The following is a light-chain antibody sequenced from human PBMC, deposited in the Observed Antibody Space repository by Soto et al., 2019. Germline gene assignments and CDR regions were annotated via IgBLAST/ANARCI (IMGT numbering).Light chain of an antibody. J-gene: IGKJ1*01. CDR3: QQYNNWPRT. Sequence: DIQMAQSRSALEACAGGRATINNRASQSISNWLTWYQQKPGEAPNLLIYKASTLKSGVPSRFSGSGSGTEFTLTISSLQSEDFAVYYCQQYNNWPRTFGQGTKVDI. CDR1: QSISNW. CDR2: KAS. V-gene: IGKV1-5*03.